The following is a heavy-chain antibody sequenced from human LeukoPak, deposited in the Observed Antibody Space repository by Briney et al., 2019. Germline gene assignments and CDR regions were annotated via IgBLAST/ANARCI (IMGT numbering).Heavy chain of an antibody. D-gene: IGHD1-7*01. Sequence: GGSLRLSCAASGFTFSSYSMNWVRQAPGKGLEWVSSISSSSSYIYYADSVKGRFTISRGNAKNSLYLQMNSLRAEDTAVYYCARENWNYAYRAAFDIWGQGTMVTVSS. J-gene: IGHJ3*02. CDR1: GFTFSSYS. CDR3: ARENWNYAYRAAFDI. CDR2: ISSSSSYI. V-gene: IGHV3-21*01.